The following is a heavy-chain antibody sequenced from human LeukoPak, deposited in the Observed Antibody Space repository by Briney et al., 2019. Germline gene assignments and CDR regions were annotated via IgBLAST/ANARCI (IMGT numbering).Heavy chain of an antibody. J-gene: IGHJ4*02. CDR2: IYWDEDK. Sequence: GSGPTLVNPTQTLTLTCTFSGFSLTSRGVGVGWIRQPPGKALEWLALIYWDEDKFYNPSLKSRLTITKDTSKNQVVLTMTNTDPVDTATYYCARTGGYYYDSRRQYYFDYWGQGTLVIVS. V-gene: IGHV2-5*02. CDR1: GFSLTSRGVG. D-gene: IGHD3-22*01. CDR3: ARTGGYYYDSRRQYYFDY.